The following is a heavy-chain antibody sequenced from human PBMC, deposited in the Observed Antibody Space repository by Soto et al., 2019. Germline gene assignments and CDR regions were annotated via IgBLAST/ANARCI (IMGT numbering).Heavy chain of an antibody. CDR2: IHRASTYI. J-gene: IGHJ4*02. CDR3: ARRAVKTYHFFDY. CDR1: GFTFSSFD. Sequence: GSLRLSCATSGFTFSSFDMDWVRQAPGKGLEWVSSIHRASTYIYYADSVRGRFTISRDNAKSSLYLQMNSLTVEDTAVYYCARRAVKTYHFFDYWGQGALVTVSS. V-gene: IGHV3-21*06. D-gene: IGHD4-17*01.